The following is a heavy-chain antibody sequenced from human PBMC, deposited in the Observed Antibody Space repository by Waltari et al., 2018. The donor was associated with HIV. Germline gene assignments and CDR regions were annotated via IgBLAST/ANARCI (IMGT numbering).Heavy chain of an antibody. Sequence: QVQLVQSGAEVKKPGSSVKVSCKASGGTFSSYAISWVRQAPGQGLEWMGRSIPILGIANYAQKFQGRVTITADKSTSTAYMELSSLRSEDTAVYYCARDADDIVVVVAARGDWFDPWGQGTLVTVSS. CDR3: ARDADDIVVVVAARGDWFDP. V-gene: IGHV1-69*04. CDR1: GGTFSSYA. J-gene: IGHJ5*02. D-gene: IGHD2-15*01. CDR2: SIPILGIA.